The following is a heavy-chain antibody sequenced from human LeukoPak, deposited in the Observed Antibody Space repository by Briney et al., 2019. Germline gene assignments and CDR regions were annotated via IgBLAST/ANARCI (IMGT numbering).Heavy chain of an antibody. J-gene: IGHJ3*02. CDR1: GFTFSIYN. V-gene: IGHV3-21*01. CDR3: ASDYYDSSGYYLGAAFDI. D-gene: IGHD3-22*01. CDR2: ISSSSSYI. Sequence: PGGSLRLSCVASGFTFSIYNMNWVRQAPGKGLEWVSSISSSSSYIYQADSVKGRFTISRDNAKNSLYLQMNSLRAEDTAVYYCASDYYDSSGYYLGAAFDIWGQGTMVTVSS.